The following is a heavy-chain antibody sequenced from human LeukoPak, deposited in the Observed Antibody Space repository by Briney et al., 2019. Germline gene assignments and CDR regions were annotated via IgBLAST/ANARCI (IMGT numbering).Heavy chain of an antibody. CDR2: ISNGGYPT. D-gene: IGHD3-10*02. J-gene: IGHJ4*02. CDR3: TRENYVPDS. V-gene: IGHV3-7*03. CDR1: GYTFSHYW. Sequence: PGGSLRLSCVASGYTFSHYWMSWVRQTPGKGLEWVASISNGGYPTYYVDSVRGRFTISRDDARNSLLLQMNGLRADDTAVYYCTRENYVPDSWGQGTLVTVSS.